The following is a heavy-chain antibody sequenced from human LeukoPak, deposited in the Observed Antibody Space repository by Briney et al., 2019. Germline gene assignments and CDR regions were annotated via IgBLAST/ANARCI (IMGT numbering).Heavy chain of an antibody. CDR1: GGSISSYY. Sequence: SETLSLTCTVSGGSISSYYWSWIRQPPGKGLEWIGYIYYSGSTNYNPSLKSRVTISVDTSKNQFSLKLSSVTAADTAVYYCARDEYGSSPAGGDYWGQGTLVTVSS. CDR2: IYYSGST. CDR3: ARDEYGSSPAGGDY. V-gene: IGHV4-59*12. J-gene: IGHJ4*02. D-gene: IGHD6-13*01.